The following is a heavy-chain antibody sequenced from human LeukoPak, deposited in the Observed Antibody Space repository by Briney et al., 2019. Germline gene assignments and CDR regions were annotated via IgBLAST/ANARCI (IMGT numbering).Heavy chain of an antibody. CDR2: IYSGGST. D-gene: IGHD5-18*01. J-gene: IGHJ4*02. CDR1: GFTVGSNY. V-gene: IGHV3-53*04. CDR3: ARAGYSYGYGYDY. Sequence: QAGGSLRLSCAASGFTVGSNYMSWVRQAPGKGLEWVSVIYSGGSTYYADSVKGRFTISRHNSKNTLYLQMNSLRAEDTAVYYCARAGYSYGYGYDYWGQGTLVTVSS.